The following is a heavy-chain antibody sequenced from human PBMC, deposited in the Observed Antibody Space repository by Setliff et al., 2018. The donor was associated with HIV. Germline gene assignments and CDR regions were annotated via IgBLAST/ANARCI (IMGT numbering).Heavy chain of an antibody. CDR3: ARGWATGADSSPLDV. V-gene: IGHV1-2*06. CDR1: GYTFNGYY. J-gene: IGHJ6*04. Sequence: ASVKVSCKDSGYTFNGYYMHWVRQAPGQGLEWMGRINPNSGGTKYGQKFQGRVTMTRDTSMSTDYMELNRLISDYTSGYHCARGWATGADSSPLDVWGKATTVTFSS. CDR2: INPNSGGT. D-gene: IGHD6-19*01.